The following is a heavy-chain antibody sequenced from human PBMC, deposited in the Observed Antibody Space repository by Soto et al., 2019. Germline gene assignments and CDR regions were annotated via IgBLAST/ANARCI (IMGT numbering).Heavy chain of an antibody. CDR1: GYTFTSYA. CDR2: INAGNGNT. D-gene: IGHD6-13*01. J-gene: IGHJ6*03. V-gene: IGHV1-3*01. Sequence: GASVKVSCKASGYTFTSYAMHWVRQAPGQRLEWMGWINAGNGNTKYSQKFQGRVTITRDTSASTAYMELSSLRSEDTAVYYCARGEDSSSWYYYYYMDVWGKGTTVTVSS. CDR3: ARGEDSSSWYYYYYMDV.